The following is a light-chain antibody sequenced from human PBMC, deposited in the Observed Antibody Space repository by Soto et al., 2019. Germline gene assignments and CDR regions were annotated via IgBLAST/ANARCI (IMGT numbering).Light chain of an antibody. CDR2: DVS. CDR3: GSYTSSNTVV. Sequence: QSALTQPASVSGSPGQSITISCTGTSSDVGGYNYVSWYQQHPGKAPKLRIYDVSNRPSGVSNRFSGSKSGNTASLTISGLQAEDEAGYYCGSYTSSNTVVFGGGTKLTVL. V-gene: IGLV2-14*01. J-gene: IGLJ2*01. CDR1: SSDVGGYNY.